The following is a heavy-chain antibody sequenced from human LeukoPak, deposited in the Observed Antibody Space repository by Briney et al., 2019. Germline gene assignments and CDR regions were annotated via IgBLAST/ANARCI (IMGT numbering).Heavy chain of an antibody. V-gene: IGHV1-69-2*01. CDR1: GYTFKDYY. CDR3: TAGGVPED. J-gene: IGHJ4*02. Sequence: ASVKVSCKASGYTFKDYYIHWVLQAPGKGLEWMGRVDPEDGESAYADRIQGRLIITADTSTETVYMELSRLRSEDTAMYYCTAGGVPEDWGQGTLVTVSS. D-gene: IGHD3-10*01. CDR2: VDPEDGES.